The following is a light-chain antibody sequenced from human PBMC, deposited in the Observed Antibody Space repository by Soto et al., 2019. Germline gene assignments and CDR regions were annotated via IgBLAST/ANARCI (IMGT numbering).Light chain of an antibody. CDR3: QSYDSSLSGSV. CDR2: GNS. Sequence: QSVLTQPPSVSGAPGQRVTISCTGGSSNIGAGYDVHWYQQLPGTAPKLLIYGNSNRPSGVPDRFSGSKSGTSASLAITGLQAEDEADYYCQSYDSSLSGSVFGGGTTLTVL. CDR1: SSNIGAGYD. J-gene: IGLJ3*02. V-gene: IGLV1-40*01.